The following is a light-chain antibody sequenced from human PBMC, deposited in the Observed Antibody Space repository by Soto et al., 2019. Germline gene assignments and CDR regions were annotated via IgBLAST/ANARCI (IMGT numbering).Light chain of an antibody. CDR1: QSISTY. Sequence: MTQSPSSLSASVVERVTITFRASQSISTYLHWYQQKPGQAPRLLIYGASTRATGIPARFSGSGSGTEFTLTISSLQSEDFAVYYCQQYYSYPRTFGQGTKVDIK. CDR3: QQYYSYPRT. CDR2: GAS. V-gene: IGKV3-15*01. J-gene: IGKJ1*01.